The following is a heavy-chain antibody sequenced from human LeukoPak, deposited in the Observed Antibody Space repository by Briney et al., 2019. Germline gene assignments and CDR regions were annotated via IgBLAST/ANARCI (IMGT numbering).Heavy chain of an antibody. CDR2: ISAGGGST. Sequence: GGSLRLSCAASGFTVRYYALSWVRQAPGKGLEWVSAISAGGGSTYYADSVKGRFTISRDNSKNTLYLQMNSLRAEDTAVYYCAKDREQLPTSSFDYWGQGTLVTVSS. V-gene: IGHV3-23*01. J-gene: IGHJ4*02. CDR3: AKDREQLPTSSFDY. D-gene: IGHD6-6*01. CDR1: GFTVRYYA.